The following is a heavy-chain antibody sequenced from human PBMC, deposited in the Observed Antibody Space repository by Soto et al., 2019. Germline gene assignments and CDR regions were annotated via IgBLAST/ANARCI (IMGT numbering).Heavy chain of an antibody. CDR1: GYTFTGYY. CDR3: ARGGLDYNWFDP. Sequence: ASVKASCKASGYTFTGYYMHWVRQAPGQGLEWMGWINPNSGGTNYAQKFQGWVTMTRDTSISTAYMELSRLRSDDTAVYYCARGGLDYNWFDPWGQGTLVTVSS. V-gene: IGHV1-2*04. CDR2: INPNSGGT. J-gene: IGHJ5*02. D-gene: IGHD6-19*01.